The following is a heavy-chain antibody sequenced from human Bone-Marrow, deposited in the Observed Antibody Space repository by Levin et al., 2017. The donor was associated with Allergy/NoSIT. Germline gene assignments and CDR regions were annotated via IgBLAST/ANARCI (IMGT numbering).Heavy chain of an antibody. CDR3: AKDRSGEVVLDY. Sequence: SCAASGFAFSNYGMHWVRQAPGKGLEWVTFISYDGSNKYYTDSVKGRFTISRDNSKTTLHLQMNSLRGEDTAVYYCAKDRSGEVVLDYWGQGALVTVSS. V-gene: IGHV3-30*18. J-gene: IGHJ4*02. CDR2: ISYDGSNK. D-gene: IGHD2-15*01. CDR1: GFAFSNYG.